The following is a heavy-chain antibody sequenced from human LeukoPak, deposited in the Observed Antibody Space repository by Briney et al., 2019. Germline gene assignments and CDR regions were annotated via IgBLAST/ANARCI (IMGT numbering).Heavy chain of an antibody. D-gene: IGHD3-22*01. CDR1: RFTFSSYG. J-gene: IGHJ4*02. CDR2: IRYDGSNK. Sequence: PGGSLRLSCAASRFTFSSYGMHWVRQAPGKGLEWVAFIRYDGSNKYYADSVKGRFTISRDNSKNTLYLQMNSLRAEDTAVYYCAKALNYYDSRPIDYWGQGTLVTVSS. V-gene: IGHV3-30*02. CDR3: AKALNYYDSRPIDY.